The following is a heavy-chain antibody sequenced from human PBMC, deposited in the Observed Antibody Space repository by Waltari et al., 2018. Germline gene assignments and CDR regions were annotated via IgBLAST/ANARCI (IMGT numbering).Heavy chain of an antibody. V-gene: IGHV4-34*01. CDR1: GGSFSGYY. CDR2: INHSGST. CDR3: ARVESSSPIDY. J-gene: IGHJ4*02. D-gene: IGHD6-6*01. Sequence: QVQLQQWGAGLLKPSETLSLTCAVYGGSFSGYYWSWIRQPPGKGLEWIGEINHSGSTNYNPSLKSRVTISVDTSKDQFSLKLSSVTAADTAVYYCARVESSSPIDYWGQGTLVTVSS.